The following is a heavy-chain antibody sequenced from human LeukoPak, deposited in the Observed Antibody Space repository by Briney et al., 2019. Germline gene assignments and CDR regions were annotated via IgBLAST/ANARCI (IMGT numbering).Heavy chain of an antibody. V-gene: IGHV1-2*06. D-gene: IGHD5-18*01. J-gene: IGHJ4*02. CDR3: ARVRTGGYSYGQTFDY. CDR1: GYTFTGYY. Sequence: ASVKVSCKASGYTFTGYYMHWVRQDPGQGLEWMGRINPNSGGTNYAQKFQGRVTMTRDTSISTAYMELSRLRSDDTAVYYCARVRTGGYSYGQTFDYWGQGTLVTVSS. CDR2: INPNSGGT.